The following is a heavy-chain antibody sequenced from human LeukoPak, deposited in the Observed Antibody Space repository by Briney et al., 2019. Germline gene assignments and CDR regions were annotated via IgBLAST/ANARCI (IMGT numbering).Heavy chain of an antibody. CDR1: GFTFSSYG. V-gene: IGHV3-21*01. Sequence: GGSLRLSCAASGFTFSSYGMNWVRQAPGKGPEWVSPISSSGSYISYADSVEGRFTISRDNAKNSLYLQMSSLRAEDTGVYYCVRDFPPAVADSCYWGQGTLVTVSS. J-gene: IGHJ4*02. CDR3: VRDFPPAVADSCY. D-gene: IGHD6-19*01. CDR2: ISSSGSYI.